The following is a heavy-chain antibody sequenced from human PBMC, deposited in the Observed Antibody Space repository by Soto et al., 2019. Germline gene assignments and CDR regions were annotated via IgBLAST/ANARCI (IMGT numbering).Heavy chain of an antibody. D-gene: IGHD2-2*01. Sequence: PGGSLRLSWAASGFTFSSYGMHWVRQAPGKGLEWVAVIWYDGSNKYYADSVKGRFTISRDNSKNTLYLQMNSLRAEDTAVYYCARDLLSISTSCYGRCVGSPFVWGQGTLVTVSS. V-gene: IGHV3-33*08. CDR3: ARDLLSISTSCYGRCVGSPFV. CDR1: GFTFSSYG. CDR2: IWYDGSNK. J-gene: IGHJ4*02.